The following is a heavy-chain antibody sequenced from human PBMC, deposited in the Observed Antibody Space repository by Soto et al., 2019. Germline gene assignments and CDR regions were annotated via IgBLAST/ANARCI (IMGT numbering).Heavy chain of an antibody. CDR2: IYPGDSDT. Sequence: EVQLVQSGAEVKKSGESLKISCQGSGYTFTSYWIGWVRQMPGKGLEWMGIIYPGDSDTRYSPSFQGQVTISADKSINNAYLQWSSLKASDTAMYYCARRVGDAYWYFDLWGRGTLVTVSS. J-gene: IGHJ2*01. CDR3: ARRVGDAYWYFDL. CDR1: GYTFTSYW. D-gene: IGHD2-21*02. V-gene: IGHV5-51*01.